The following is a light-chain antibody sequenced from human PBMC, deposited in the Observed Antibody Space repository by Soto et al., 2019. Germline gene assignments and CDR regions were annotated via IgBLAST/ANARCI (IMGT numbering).Light chain of an antibody. CDR3: TSWTTSTTMI. Sequence: QSALTQPASVSGSPGQSITISCTGTSSDIGAYNYVSWYQQHPCKAPKLMIYDVNIRPSGVSNRFSGSKSGNTASLTISGLQAEDEADSYCTSWTTSTTMIFGGGTKATVL. V-gene: IGLV2-14*03. CDR2: DVN. CDR1: SSDIGAYNY. J-gene: IGLJ2*01.